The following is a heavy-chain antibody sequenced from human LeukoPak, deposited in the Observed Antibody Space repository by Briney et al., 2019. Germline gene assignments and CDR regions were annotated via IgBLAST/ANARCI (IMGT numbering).Heavy chain of an antibody. CDR1: GFTFSAYN. CDR2: IAGDGGSI. CDR3: ARGGFKYNYYDAMDV. V-gene: IGHV3-74*01. J-gene: IGHJ6*02. D-gene: IGHD2-15*01. Sequence: GGSLRLSCVASGFTFSAYNMNWVRDAPGKGLMWVARIAGDGGSISYADSVKGRFTISRDNAKNTLYLQMNSQRAEDTAIYYCARGGFKYNYYDAMDVWGQGTTVTVSS.